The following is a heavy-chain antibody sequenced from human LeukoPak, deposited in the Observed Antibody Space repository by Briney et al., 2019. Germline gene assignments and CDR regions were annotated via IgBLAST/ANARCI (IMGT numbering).Heavy chain of an antibody. Sequence: GESLKISCKGSGYGFTSYWIGWVRQLPGKGLEWMGIIYPDDSDTRYSPSFQGQVTISADKSISTAYLQWSSLKASDTAMYYCARERSSQGYFDFWGQGTLVTVSS. D-gene: IGHD6-6*01. CDR3: ARERSSQGYFDF. J-gene: IGHJ4*02. CDR2: IYPDDSDT. CDR1: GYGFTSYW. V-gene: IGHV5-51*01.